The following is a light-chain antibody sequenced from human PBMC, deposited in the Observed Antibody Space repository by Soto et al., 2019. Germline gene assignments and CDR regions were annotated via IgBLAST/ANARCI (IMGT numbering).Light chain of an antibody. CDR3: QQYNYFPAT. CDR2: AAS. V-gene: IGKV1D-16*01. J-gene: IGKJ1*01. Sequence: DIQMTQSPSSVSASVGDRITITCRASQSIRSWLAWYQINADKAPKSLIYAASISQVGVPSRFSGSGFGTDFTLTISSLQPEDFATYYCQQYNYFPATFGQGTKVDIK. CDR1: QSIRSW.